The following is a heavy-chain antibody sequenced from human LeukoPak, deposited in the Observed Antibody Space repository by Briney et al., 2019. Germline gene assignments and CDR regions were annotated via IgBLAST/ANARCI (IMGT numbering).Heavy chain of an antibody. D-gene: IGHD2-2*01. CDR2: INPDDGDT. J-gene: IGHJ4*02. CDR1: GYTFTDYY. V-gene: IGHV1-2*02. CDR3: ARANFLYCSSTTCLFDY. Sequence: ASVKVSCKASGYTFTDYYMHWVRQAPGQGFEWMGWINPDDGDTNYAQKFQGRVTMTRDTSISTAHMGVSRLRSDDTAVYYCARANFLYCSSTTCLFDYWGQGTLVTVSS.